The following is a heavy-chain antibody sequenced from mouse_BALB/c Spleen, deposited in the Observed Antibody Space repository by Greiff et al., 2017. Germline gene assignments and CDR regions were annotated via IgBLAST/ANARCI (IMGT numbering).Heavy chain of an antibody. CDR1: GFTFSSYG. CDR2: ISSGGSYT. D-gene: IGHD2-1*01. Sequence: DVHLVESGGDLVKPGGSLKLSCAASGFTFSSYGMSWVRQTPDKRLEWVATISSGGSYTYYPDSVKGRFTISRDNAKNTLYLQMSSLKSEDTAMYYCARGGGNYWYFDVWGAGTTVTVSS. J-gene: IGHJ1*01. V-gene: IGHV5-6*01. CDR3: ARGGGNYWYFDV.